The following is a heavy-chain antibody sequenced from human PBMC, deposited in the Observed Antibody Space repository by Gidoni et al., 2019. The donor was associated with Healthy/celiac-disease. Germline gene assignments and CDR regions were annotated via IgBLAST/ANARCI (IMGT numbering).Heavy chain of an antibody. CDR2: IKSKTDGGTT. CDR1: GFTVSNAW. V-gene: IGHV3-15*01. J-gene: IGHJ4*02. D-gene: IGHD3-10*01. Sequence: EVQLVESGGGLVKPGGSLRLPCAASGFTVSNAWMSWVRQAPGKGLEWVGRIKSKTDGGTTDYAAPVNGRFTISRDDSKNTLYLQMNSLKTEDTAVYYCTTDPTLWFGELFDYWGQGTLVTVSS. CDR3: TTDPTLWFGELFDY.